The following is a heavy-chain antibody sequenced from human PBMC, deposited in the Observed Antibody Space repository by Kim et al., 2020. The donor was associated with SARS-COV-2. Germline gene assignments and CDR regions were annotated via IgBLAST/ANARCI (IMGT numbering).Heavy chain of an antibody. J-gene: IGHJ4*02. D-gene: IGHD2-15*01. Sequence: ASVKVSCEASGYTFTTYDINWVRQATGQGLEWMGWMNPNSGNTSYAQKLQGRVTMTRNTSTSTAYMELSSLRSEDTAVYYCARGLGCSGGSCAVTGRNFDAWGKGTLVTVSS. CDR2: MNPNSGNT. CDR1: GYTFTTYD. CDR3: ARGLGCSGGSCAVTGRNFDA. V-gene: IGHV1-8*01.